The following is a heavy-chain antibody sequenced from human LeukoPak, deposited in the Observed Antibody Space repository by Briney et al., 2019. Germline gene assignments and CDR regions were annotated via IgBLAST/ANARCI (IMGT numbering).Heavy chain of an antibody. CDR1: GGTFSRSG. V-gene: IGHV1-69*01. D-gene: IGHD3-22*01. CDR2: ITPMFGTG. J-gene: IGHJ4*02. Sequence: GASVKVSCKASGGTFSRSGISWVRQAPGQGLEWMGGITPMFGTGNYAQKLQGRVTITADESTSTAYLEMTSLRSEEKAIYYCARDAAIFDSSGYYFLWWGQGALVTVSS. CDR3: ARDAAIFDSSGYYFLW.